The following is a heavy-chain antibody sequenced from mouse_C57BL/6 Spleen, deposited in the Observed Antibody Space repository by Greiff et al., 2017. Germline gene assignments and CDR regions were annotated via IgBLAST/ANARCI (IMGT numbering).Heavy chain of an antibody. CDR1: GYTFTSYW. CDR3: ARTTVVDPFAY. V-gene: IGHV1-55*01. CDR2: IYPGSGST. Sequence: QVQLKQSGAELVKPGASVKMSCKASGYTFTSYWITWVKQRPGQGLEWIGDIYPGSGSTNYNEKFKSKATLTVDTSSSTAYMQLSSLTSEDAAVYYCARTTVVDPFAYWGQGTLVTVSA. D-gene: IGHD1-1*01. J-gene: IGHJ3*01.